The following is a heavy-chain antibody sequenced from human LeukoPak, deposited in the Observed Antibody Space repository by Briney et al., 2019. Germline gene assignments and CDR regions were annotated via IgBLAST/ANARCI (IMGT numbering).Heavy chain of an antibody. CDR2: TSYDGSNK. CDR1: GFTFSSYG. V-gene: IGHV3-30*18. J-gene: IGHJ6*02. CDR3: AKDLVVVPAAKRGGMYYYYGMDV. Sequence: GGSLRLSCAASGFTFSSYGMHWVRQAPGKGLEWVAVTSYDGSNKYYADSVKGRFTISRDNSKNTLYLQMNSLRAEDTAVYYCAKDLVVVPAAKRGGMYYYYGMDVWGQGTTVTVSS. D-gene: IGHD2-2*01.